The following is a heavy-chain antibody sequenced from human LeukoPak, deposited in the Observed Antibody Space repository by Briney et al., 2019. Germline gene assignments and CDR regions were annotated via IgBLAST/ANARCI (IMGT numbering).Heavy chain of an antibody. D-gene: IGHD3-10*01. CDR1: GFTFDDYA. CDR3: AKDLYGDFGEYYFDY. J-gene: IGHJ4*02. CDR2: ISWNSGSI. V-gene: IGHV3-9*01. Sequence: PGRSLRLSCAASGFTFDDYAMHWVRQAPGKGLEWVSGISWNSGSIGYADSVKGRFTISRDNAKNSLYLQMNSLRAEDTALEYCAKDLYGDFGEYYFDYWGQGTLVTVSS.